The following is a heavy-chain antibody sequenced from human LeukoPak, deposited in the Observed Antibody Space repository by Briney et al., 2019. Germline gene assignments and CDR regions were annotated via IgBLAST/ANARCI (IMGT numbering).Heavy chain of an antibody. CDR3: ARGGTLVRGVTMLSGMDV. CDR2: MNPNSGNT. Sequence: ASVKVSCKTSGYSFSSYDINWVRQATGQGLEWMGWMNPNSGNTGVYTQKFQGRVAMTRDTSISTAYMELSNLRSEDTAVYYCARGGTLVRGVTMLSGMDVWGQGSTVTVSS. D-gene: IGHD3-10*01. CDR1: GYSFSSYD. V-gene: IGHV1-8*01. J-gene: IGHJ6*02.